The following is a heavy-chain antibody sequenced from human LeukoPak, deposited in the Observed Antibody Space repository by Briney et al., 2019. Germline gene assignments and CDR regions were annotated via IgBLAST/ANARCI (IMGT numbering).Heavy chain of an antibody. V-gene: IGHV4-4*08. J-gene: IGHJ6*03. CDR1: GGSISSYY. CDR2: IYYSGST. CDR3: AREIRYFDWFDQHYYYYYMDV. D-gene: IGHD3-9*01. Sequence: SETLSLTCTVSGGSISSYYWSWIRQPPGKGLEWIGYIYYSGSTNYNPSLKSRVTISLDTSKNLFSLRLTSVTAADTAMYYCAREIRYFDWFDQHYYYYYMDVWGKGTAVTISS.